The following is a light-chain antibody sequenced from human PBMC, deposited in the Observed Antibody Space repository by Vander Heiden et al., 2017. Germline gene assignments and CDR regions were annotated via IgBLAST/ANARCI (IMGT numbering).Light chain of an antibody. V-gene: IGKV1-8*01. Sequence: AIRMTQSPSSLSASTGDRVTITCRASQGISSYLAWYQQKPGKAPKLLIYAASTLQSGVPSRFSGSGSGTDFTLTISCLQSEDFATYYCQQYDSYPHTFD. J-gene: IGKJ2*01. CDR2: AAS. CDR1: QGISSY. CDR3: QQYDSYPHT.